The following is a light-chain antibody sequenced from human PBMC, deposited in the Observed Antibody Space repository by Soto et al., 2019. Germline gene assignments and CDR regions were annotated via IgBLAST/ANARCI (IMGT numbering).Light chain of an antibody. Sequence: QSALTQPASVSGSPGQSITISCTGTSSDVGGYNYVSWYQQHPGKAPKLMIYDVSNRPSGVSNRFSGSKSGNTASLTISGLQAEDEADYYCSSYISSSTLEVFGTGTKATVL. CDR2: DVS. CDR1: SSDVGGYNY. J-gene: IGLJ1*01. CDR3: SSYISSSTLEV. V-gene: IGLV2-14*01.